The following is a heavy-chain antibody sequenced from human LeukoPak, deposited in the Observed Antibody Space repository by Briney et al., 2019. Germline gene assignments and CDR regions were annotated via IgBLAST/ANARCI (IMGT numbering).Heavy chain of an antibody. CDR3: ARGITMVRGVIIKPLDY. D-gene: IGHD3-10*01. CDR1: GGSFSGYY. V-gene: IGHV4-34*01. J-gene: IGHJ4*02. CDR2: INHSGST. Sequence: SETLSLTCAVYGGSFSGYYWSWIRQPPGKGLEWIGEINHSGSTNYNPSLKSRVTISVDTSKNQFSLKLSSVTAADTAVYHCARGITMVRGVIIKPLDYWGQGTLVTVSS.